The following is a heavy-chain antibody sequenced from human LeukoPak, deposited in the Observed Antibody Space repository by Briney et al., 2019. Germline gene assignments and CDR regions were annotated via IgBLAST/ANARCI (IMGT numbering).Heavy chain of an antibody. CDR3: VSGTAAGAPAMTY. CDR2: INGDGSYA. V-gene: IGHV3-74*01. CDR1: GFTFGNFW. Sequence: GGSLRLSCAASGFTFGNFWMHWIRQGPGKGLLWVARINGDGSYADYAESVQGRFTVSRDNAKTTLYLQMDSLRVEDAAVYYCVSGTAAGAPAMTYWGRGTLVTVSS. D-gene: IGHD2-15*01. J-gene: IGHJ4*02.